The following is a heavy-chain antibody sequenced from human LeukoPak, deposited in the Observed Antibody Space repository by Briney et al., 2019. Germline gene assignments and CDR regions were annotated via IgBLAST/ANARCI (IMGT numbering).Heavy chain of an antibody. CDR3: AILRDSYGYNFDY. J-gene: IGHJ4*02. D-gene: IGHD5-18*01. V-gene: IGHV1-2*06. CDR1: GYTFTGYF. CDR2: INPNIGGT. Sequence: GASVKVSCKASGYTFTGYFVHWVRQAPGQGLEWMGRINPNIGGTNYAQKFQGRVTMTRDTFISTAYMELSRLRSDDTAVYYCAILRDSYGYNFDYWGQGTLVTVSS.